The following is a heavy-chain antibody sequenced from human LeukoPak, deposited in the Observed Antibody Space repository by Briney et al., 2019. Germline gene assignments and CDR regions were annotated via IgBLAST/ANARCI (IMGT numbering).Heavy chain of an antibody. D-gene: IGHD1-14*01. CDR2: ISLGNSTM. Sequence: PGGSLRLSCAASGFTFSSFTMNWARQVPGKGLEWISYISLGNSTMFYADSVKGRFTISRDNAKNSLYLQMNSLRDDDTAVYYCARVITDQFDAFDIWGQGTMVTVSS. CDR1: GFTFSSFT. V-gene: IGHV3-48*02. CDR3: ARVITDQFDAFDI. J-gene: IGHJ3*02.